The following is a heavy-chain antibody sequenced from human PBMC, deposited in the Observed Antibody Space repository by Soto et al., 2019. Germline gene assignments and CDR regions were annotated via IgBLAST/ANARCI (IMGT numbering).Heavy chain of an antibody. D-gene: IGHD1-1*01. Sequence: QIQVVQSGPEVREPAASVEVSCKASGYTFARYAFSWVRQAPGQGPEWMGWISASNNNIHYAQKFEGRVTMFTDTSTNTAYMQLRSLTSDDTAFYYCARDGSTRDTGPTGMDVWGQGTSVTVSS. J-gene: IGHJ6*02. V-gene: IGHV1-18*01. CDR1: GYTFARYA. CDR3: ARDGSTRDTGPTGMDV. CDR2: ISASNNNI.